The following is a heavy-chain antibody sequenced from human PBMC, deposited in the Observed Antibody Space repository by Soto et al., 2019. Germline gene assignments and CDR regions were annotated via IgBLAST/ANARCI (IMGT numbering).Heavy chain of an antibody. Sequence: SQTLSLTCAISGDSVSSNSAARNWIRQSPSRGLEWLGRTYYRSNWYNEYAVSVKSRITFNPDTSKNQISLQLDSVTPEDTAVYYCAREAARHFDYWGQGILVTVSS. J-gene: IGHJ4*02. V-gene: IGHV6-1*01. CDR1: GDSVSSNSAA. D-gene: IGHD6-6*01. CDR3: AREAARHFDY. CDR2: TYYRSNWYN.